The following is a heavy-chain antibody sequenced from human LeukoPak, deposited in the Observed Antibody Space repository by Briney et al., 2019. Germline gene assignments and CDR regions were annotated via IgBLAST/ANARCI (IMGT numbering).Heavy chain of an antibody. V-gene: IGHV4-59*01. J-gene: IGHJ4*01. Sequence: SETLSLTCTVSGGSISSYYWSWIRQPPGKGLEWIGYIYYSGSTNYNPSLKSRVTISVDTSKNQFSLKLSSVTAADTAVYYCARDDYGGYFDYWGQEPWSPSPQ. D-gene: IGHD4-23*01. CDR2: IYYSGST. CDR3: ARDDYGGYFDY. CDR1: GGSISSYY.